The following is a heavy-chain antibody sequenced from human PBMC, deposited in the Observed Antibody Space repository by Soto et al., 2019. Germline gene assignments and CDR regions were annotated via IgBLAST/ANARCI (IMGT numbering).Heavy chain of an antibody. Sequence: PGGSLRLSCAASGFTFSSYAMSWVRQAPGKGLEWVSAISVSGGSTYYADSVKGRFTISRDNSKNTLYLQMNSLRAEDTAVYYCAKDPTYYYDSSGFAEYFQHWGQGTLVTVSS. D-gene: IGHD3-22*01. CDR2: ISVSGGST. V-gene: IGHV3-23*01. CDR3: AKDPTYYYDSSGFAEYFQH. CDR1: GFTFSSYA. J-gene: IGHJ1*01.